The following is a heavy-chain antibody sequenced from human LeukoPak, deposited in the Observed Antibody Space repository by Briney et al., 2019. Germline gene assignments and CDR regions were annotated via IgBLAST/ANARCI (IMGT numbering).Heavy chain of an antibody. J-gene: IGHJ4*02. CDR3: ARDLDRITSY. D-gene: IGHD2-2*01. CDR1: GFTFSGNY. V-gene: IGHV3-53*01. Sequence: PGGSLRLSCAASGFTFSGNYMSWVRKAPGKGREWVSVIYSGGSTYYADSVKGRFTISRDNSKNTLYLQMNSLRAEDTAVYYCARDLDRITSYWGQGTLVTVSS. CDR2: IYSGGST.